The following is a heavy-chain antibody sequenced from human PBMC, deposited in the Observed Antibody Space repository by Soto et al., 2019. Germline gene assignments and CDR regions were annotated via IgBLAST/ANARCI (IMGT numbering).Heavy chain of an antibody. D-gene: IGHD2-2*01. CDR2: VSSNSSYI. V-gene: IGHV3-21*01. Sequence: EVQLVESGGGLVKPGGSLRLSCAASGFTFSSYSMNWVRQAPGKGLEWVSSVSSNSSYIYYADSVKGRFTISRDNAKNSLYLQMNSLRAEDTAVYYCARGALNIVVVPAAIKRYYGMDVWGQGTTVTVSS. CDR1: GFTFSSYS. J-gene: IGHJ6*02. CDR3: ARGALNIVVVPAAIKRYYGMDV.